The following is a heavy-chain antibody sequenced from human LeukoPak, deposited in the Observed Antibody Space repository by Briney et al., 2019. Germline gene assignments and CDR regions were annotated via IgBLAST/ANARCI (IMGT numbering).Heavy chain of an antibody. CDR1: GFTFSNAW. D-gene: IGHD1-26*01. CDR2: IKSQTDGGTT. V-gene: IGHV3-15*01. Sequence: GGSLRLSCTASGFTFSNAWMTWVRQAPGKGLEWVDRIKSQTDGGTTDYAAPVKGRFTISRDDSKNTLYLQMNSLKTEDTAVYYCITFTYSGSFPFDYWGQGTLVTVSS. J-gene: IGHJ4*02. CDR3: ITFTYSGSFPFDY.